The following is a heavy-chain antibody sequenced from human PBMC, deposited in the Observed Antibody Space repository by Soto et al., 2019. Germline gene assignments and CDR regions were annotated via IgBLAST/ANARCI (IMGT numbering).Heavy chain of an antibody. V-gene: IGHV1-18*01. J-gene: IGHJ5*02. Sequence: QVQLVQSGAEVKKPGASVKVSYEASGYTFSTYGISWVRQAPGQGLEWMGWVSGYTGNRNYAQKFQDRVTMTTDTSTSTAYMELRSLRSDDTAVYFCARGAAAVWFDPWGQGTLVTVSS. D-gene: IGHD6-13*01. CDR1: GYTFSTYG. CDR3: ARGAAAVWFDP. CDR2: VSGYTGNR.